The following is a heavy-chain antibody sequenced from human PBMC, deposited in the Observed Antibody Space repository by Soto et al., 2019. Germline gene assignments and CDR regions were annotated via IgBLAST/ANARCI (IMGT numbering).Heavy chain of an antibody. CDR3: IGWSQWLRYDY. J-gene: IGHJ4*02. CDR1: GFTFSGSA. D-gene: IGHD6-19*01. CDR2: IRSKPNNYAT. V-gene: IGHV3-73*01. Sequence: LRLSCAASGFTFSGSAMHWVRQASGKGLEWVGRIRSKPNNYATAYGASVKGRFTISRDDSKNMAYLQMTSLKIEDTAVYYCIGWSQWLRYDYWGQGTLVTVSS.